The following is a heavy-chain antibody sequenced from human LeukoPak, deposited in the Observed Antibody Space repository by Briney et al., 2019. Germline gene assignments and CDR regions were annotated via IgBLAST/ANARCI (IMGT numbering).Heavy chain of an antibody. CDR1: GGSFSGYY. Sequence: PSETLSLTCAVYGGSFSGYYWSWIRQPPGKGLEWIGEINHSGSTNYNPSPKSRVTISVDTSKNQFSLKLSSVTAADTAVYYCARVYSSSSKTHYYYYMDVWGKGTTVTVSS. CDR3: ARVYSSSSKTHYYYYMDV. CDR2: INHSGST. D-gene: IGHD6-6*01. V-gene: IGHV4-34*01. J-gene: IGHJ6*03.